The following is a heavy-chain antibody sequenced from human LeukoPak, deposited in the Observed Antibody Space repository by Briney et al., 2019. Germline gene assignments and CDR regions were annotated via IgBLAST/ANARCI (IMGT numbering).Heavy chain of an antibody. J-gene: IGHJ3*02. CDR1: GYSFTSYW. V-gene: IGHV5-51*01. CDR2: IYPGDSDT. D-gene: IGHD1-26*01. CDR3: ARQRGGSYSWDAFDI. Sequence: GESLQISCKGSGYSFTSYWIGWVRQMPGKGLEWMGIIYPGDSDTRYSPSFQGQVTISAAKSTTTAYLQWSSLKASDTAMYYCARQRGGSYSWDAFDIWGQGTMVTVSS.